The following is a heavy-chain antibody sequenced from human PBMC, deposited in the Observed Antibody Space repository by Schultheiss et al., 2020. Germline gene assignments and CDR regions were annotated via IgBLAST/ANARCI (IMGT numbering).Heavy chain of an antibody. J-gene: IGHJ4*02. CDR3: ARANDDYGLALDF. Sequence: GGSLRLSCAASGFTFSSYGMHWVRQAPGKGLEWVAVISYDGSNKYYADSVKGRFTISRDNSKNTLYLQMNSLRAEDTAVYYCARANDDYGLALDFWGQGTLVTVSS. CDR1: GFTFSSYG. D-gene: IGHD4-17*01. CDR2: ISYDGSNK. V-gene: IGHV3-30*03.